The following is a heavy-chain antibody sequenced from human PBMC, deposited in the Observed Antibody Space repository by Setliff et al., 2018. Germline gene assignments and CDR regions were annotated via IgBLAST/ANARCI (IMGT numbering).Heavy chain of an antibody. CDR1: GFTFSNAW. Sequence: PGGSLRLSCAASGFTFSNAWMNWVRQAPGKGLEWVGRIKSKTDGGTTDYAAPVKGRFTISRDDSKNTLYLQMNSLKTEDTAVYYCTTDRAACSGSSCYNGFDVWGQGTMVTVSS. V-gene: IGHV3-15*07. J-gene: IGHJ3*01. CDR2: IKSKTDGGTT. D-gene: IGHD2-2*02. CDR3: TTDRAACSGSSCYNGFDV.